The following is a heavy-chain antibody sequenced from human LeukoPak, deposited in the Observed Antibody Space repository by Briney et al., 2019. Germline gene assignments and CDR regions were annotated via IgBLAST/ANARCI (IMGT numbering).Heavy chain of an antibody. CDR3: ARDLSRITGTNWFDP. Sequence: ASVKVSCKASGYTFTSYGISGVRQAPGQGLEWMGWISAYNGNTNYAQKLQGRVTMTTDTSTSTAYMELRSLRSDDTAVYYCARDLSRITGTNWFDPWGQGTLVTVSS. V-gene: IGHV1-18*01. CDR2: ISAYNGNT. D-gene: IGHD1-20*01. J-gene: IGHJ5*02. CDR1: GYTFTSYG.